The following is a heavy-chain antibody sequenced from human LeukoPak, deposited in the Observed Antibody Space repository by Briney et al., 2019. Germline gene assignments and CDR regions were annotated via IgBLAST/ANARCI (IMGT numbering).Heavy chain of an antibody. CDR1: GFTFSSYG. V-gene: IGHV3-23*01. J-gene: IGHJ4*02. CDR2: ISGSGGST. D-gene: IGHD5-18*01. Sequence: PGGSLRLSCAASGFTFSSYGMSWVRQAPGKGLGWVSAISGSGGSTYYADSVKGRFTISRDNSKNTLYLQMNSLRAEDTAVYYCAKYPTFIQLWFSNWGQGTLVTVSS. CDR3: AKYPTFIQLWFSN.